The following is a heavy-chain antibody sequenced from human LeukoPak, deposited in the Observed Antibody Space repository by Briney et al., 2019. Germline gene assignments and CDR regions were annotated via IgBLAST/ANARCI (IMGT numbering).Heavy chain of an antibody. D-gene: IGHD6-13*01. CDR3: ARVRGSSWNSGYYYHYMDV. CDR1: GGSISSYY. Sequence: SETLSLTCTVSGGSISSYYWSWIRQPPGKGLEWIGYIYYSGSTYYNPSLRSRVTISVDTSKNQFSLKLSSVTAVDTAVYYCARVRGSSWNSGYYYHYMDVWGKGTTVTISS. CDR2: IYYSGST. V-gene: IGHV4-59*01. J-gene: IGHJ6*03.